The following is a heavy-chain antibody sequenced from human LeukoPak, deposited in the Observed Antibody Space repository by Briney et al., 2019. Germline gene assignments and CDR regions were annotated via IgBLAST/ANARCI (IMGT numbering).Heavy chain of an antibody. CDR1: GFTFSDYY. CDR2: INSSSSYT. Sequence: GGSLRLSCAASGFTFSDYYMSWIRQAPGKGLEWISYINSSSSYTNYADSVKGRFTISRDNAKNSLYLQMNSLRAEDTAVYYCASPAAGTNFDCWGQGTLVTVSS. CDR3: ASPAAGTNFDC. V-gene: IGHV3-11*03. D-gene: IGHD6-13*01. J-gene: IGHJ4*02.